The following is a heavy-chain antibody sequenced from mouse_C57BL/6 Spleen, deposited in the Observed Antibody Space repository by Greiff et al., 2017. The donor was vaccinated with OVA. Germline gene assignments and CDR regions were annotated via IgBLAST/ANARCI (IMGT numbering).Heavy chain of an antibody. CDR2: ISDGGSYT. Sequence: EVQLVESGGGLVKPGGSLKLSCAASGFTFSSYAMSWVRQTPEKRLEWVATISDGGSYTYYPDNVKGRFTISRDNAKNNLYLQMSHLKSEDTAMYYCARASFAYWGQGTLVTVSA. CDR3: ARASFAY. V-gene: IGHV5-4*01. J-gene: IGHJ3*01. CDR1: GFTFSSYA.